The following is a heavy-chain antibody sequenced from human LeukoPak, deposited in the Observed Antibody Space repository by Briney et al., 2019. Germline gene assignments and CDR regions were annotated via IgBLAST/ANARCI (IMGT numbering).Heavy chain of an antibody. V-gene: IGHV3-11*01. CDR3: AKALQDRITMVRGVIPLDY. J-gene: IGHJ4*02. D-gene: IGHD3-10*01. CDR2: ISSSGSTI. CDR1: GFTFSDYY. Sequence: GGSLRLSCVASGFTFSDYYMSWIRQAPGKGQEWVSYISSSGSTISYADSVKGRFTISRDNTKNSLYLQMDSLRAEDTAVYYCAKALQDRITMVRGVIPLDYWGQGTLVTVSS.